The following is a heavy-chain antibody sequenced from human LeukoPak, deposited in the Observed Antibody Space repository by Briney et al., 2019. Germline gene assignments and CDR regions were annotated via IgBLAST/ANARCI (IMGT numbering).Heavy chain of an antibody. CDR2: IYYSGTT. V-gene: IGHV4-61*01. CDR1: GGSVSSGSYY. D-gene: IGHD6-19*01. Sequence: SETLSLTCTVSGGSVSSGSYYWSWIRQPPGKGLEWIGYIYYSGTTKYNPSLKSRVTISVDTSKNQFSLKLSSVTAADTAVYYCARGPGSAWYYYYGMDVWGQGTTVTVSS. J-gene: IGHJ6*02. CDR3: ARGPGSAWYYYYGMDV.